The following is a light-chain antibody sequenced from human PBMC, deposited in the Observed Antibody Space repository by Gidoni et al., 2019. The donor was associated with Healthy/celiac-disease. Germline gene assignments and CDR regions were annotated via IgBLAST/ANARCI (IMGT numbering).Light chain of an antibody. J-gene: IGKJ2*01. CDR2: GAS. Sequence: EIVLTQSPGTLSLSPGERATLSCRASQSVSSSYLAWYQQEPGQAPRLLIYGASSSATGIPDRFSGSGSGTDFTLTISRLEPEDFAVYYCQQYGSSPGYTFGQGTQLEIK. CDR1: QSVSSSY. V-gene: IGKV3-20*01. CDR3: QQYGSSPGYT.